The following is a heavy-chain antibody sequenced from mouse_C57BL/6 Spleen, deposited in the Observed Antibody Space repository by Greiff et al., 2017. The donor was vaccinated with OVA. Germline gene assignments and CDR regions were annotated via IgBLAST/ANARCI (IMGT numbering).Heavy chain of an antibody. J-gene: IGHJ4*01. Sequence: QVQLQQPGAELVRPGTSVKLSCKASGYTFTSYWMHWVKQRPGQGLEWIGVIDPSDSYTNYNQKFKGKATLTVDTSSSTAYMQLSSLTSEDSAFYSCAGGGRGAMDYWGQGTSVTFSS. CDR2: IDPSDSYT. V-gene: IGHV1-59*01. CDR3: AGGGRGAMDY. CDR1: GYTFTSYW.